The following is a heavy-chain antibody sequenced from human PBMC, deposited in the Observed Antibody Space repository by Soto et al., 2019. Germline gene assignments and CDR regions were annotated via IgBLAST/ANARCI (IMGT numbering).Heavy chain of an antibody. V-gene: IGHV5-10-1*01. CDR3: ARRLSGPKEEYNAYYFYGLDV. Sequence: ESLKIACQGSGYSFTTNWLTRVRQTPGKDQAWMDRIDPTNSYINYSPSFQGHVTMSGVRSICTAYLQWSRRGASDNALYYCARRLSGPKEEYNAYYFYGLDVWGQGTKVTVSS. J-gene: IGHJ6*02. D-gene: IGHD1-1*01. CDR2: IDPTNSYI. CDR1: GYSFTTNW.